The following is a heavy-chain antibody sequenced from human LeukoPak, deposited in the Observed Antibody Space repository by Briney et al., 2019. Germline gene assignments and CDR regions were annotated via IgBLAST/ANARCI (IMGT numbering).Heavy chain of an antibody. V-gene: IGHV3-23*01. CDR3: ATAYYYDSRGYDPLDY. CDR1: GFTFSRHA. CDR2: ISGSGGST. Sequence: GGSLSLSCAASGFTFSRHAMSWVPQAPGKGLEWVSGISGSGGSTYYADSVKGRFTISRDNSKNTLYLQMNSLRAEDTAVYYCATAYYYDSRGYDPLDYWGQGTLVTVSS. D-gene: IGHD3-22*01. J-gene: IGHJ4*02.